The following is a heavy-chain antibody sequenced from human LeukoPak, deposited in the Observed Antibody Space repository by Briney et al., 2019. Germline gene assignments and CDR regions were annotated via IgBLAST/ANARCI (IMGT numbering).Heavy chain of an antibody. Sequence: ASVKVSCKASGYTFTSFGLNWVRQAPGQGLEWMGWISVYNGNTYYAQKFQGRVTMTTDTSTNTAYMELRSLRSDDTAVYYCARLAAAGIDYWGQGTLVTVSS. V-gene: IGHV1-18*01. J-gene: IGHJ4*02. CDR2: ISVYNGNT. CDR3: ARLAAAGIDY. CDR1: GYTFTSFG. D-gene: IGHD6-13*01.